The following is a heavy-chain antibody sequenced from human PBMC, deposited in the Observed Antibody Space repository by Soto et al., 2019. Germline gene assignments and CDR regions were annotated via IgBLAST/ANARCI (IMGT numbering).Heavy chain of an antibody. CDR2: IYYSGST. D-gene: IGHD5-12*01. CDR1: GGSISSSSYY. J-gene: IGHJ4*02. Sequence: LSLTCTVSGGSISSSSYYWGWIRQPPGKGLEWIGSIYYSGSTYYNPSLKSRVTISVDTSKNQFSLKLSSVTAADTAVYYCAGTIVATNYWGQGTLVTVSS. V-gene: IGHV4-39*01. CDR3: AGTIVATNY.